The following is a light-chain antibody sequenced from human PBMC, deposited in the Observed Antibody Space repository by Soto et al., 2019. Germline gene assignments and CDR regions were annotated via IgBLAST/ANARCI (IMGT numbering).Light chain of an antibody. CDR3: SSYTSSSTLALYV. V-gene: IGLV2-14*01. CDR2: EVS. CDR1: SSDVGGYNY. Sequence: QLVLTQPASVSGSPGQSITISCTGTSSDVGGYNYVSWYQQHPGKAPKLMIYEVSNRPSGVSNRFSGSKSGNTASLTISGLQAEDEADYYCSSYTSSSTLALYVFGTGTKVTVL. J-gene: IGLJ1*01.